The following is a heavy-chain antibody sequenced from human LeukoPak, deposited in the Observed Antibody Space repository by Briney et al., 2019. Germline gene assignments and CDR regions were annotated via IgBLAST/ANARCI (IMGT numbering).Heavy chain of an antibody. D-gene: IGHD1-26*01. CDR3: TRSFPGIVGAADF. J-gene: IGHJ4*02. V-gene: IGHV4-59*01. CDR2: IYYSGST. Sequence: SETLSLTCTVSGGSISSYYWSWIRQPPGKGLEWIGYIYYSGSTNYNPSLKSRVTISVDTSKNQFSLKVTSMTAADTGVYYCTRSFPGIVGAADFWGQGTLVTVSS. CDR1: GGSISSYY.